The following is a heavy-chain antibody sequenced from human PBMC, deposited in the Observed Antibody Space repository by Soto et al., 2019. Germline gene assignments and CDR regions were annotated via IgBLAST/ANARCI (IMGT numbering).Heavy chain of an antibody. CDR1: GFTFSSYW. CDR2: IKQDGSEK. V-gene: IGHV3-7*05. CDR3: ARVGMYSSSWFPLNYFDY. J-gene: IGHJ4*02. Sequence: GGSLRLSCAASGFTFSSYWMSWVRQAPGKGLEWVANIKQDGSEKYYVDSVKGRFTISRDNAKNSLYLQMNSLRAEDTAVYYCARVGMYSSSWFPLNYFDYWGQGTLVTVSS. D-gene: IGHD6-13*01.